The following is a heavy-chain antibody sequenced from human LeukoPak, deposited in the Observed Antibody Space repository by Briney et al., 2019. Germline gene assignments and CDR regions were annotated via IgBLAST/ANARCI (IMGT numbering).Heavy chain of an antibody. V-gene: IGHV3-7*03. Sequence: PGGSLRLSCAASGFTFSSYWMSWVRQAPGKGLEWVANIKQDGSEKYYVDSVKGRFTISRDNTKNTLYLQMNSLRAEDTAVYYCAKESQWLGTYYFDYWGQGTLVTVSS. CDR2: IKQDGSEK. CDR3: AKESQWLGTYYFDY. CDR1: GFTFSSYW. D-gene: IGHD6-19*01. J-gene: IGHJ4*02.